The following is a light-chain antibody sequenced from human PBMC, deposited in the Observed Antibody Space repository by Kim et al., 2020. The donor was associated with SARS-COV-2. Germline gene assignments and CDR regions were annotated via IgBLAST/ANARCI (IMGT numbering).Light chain of an antibody. V-gene: IGLV2-11*01. J-gene: IGLJ7*01. CDR2: DVN. Sequence: QSALTQPRSVSGSPGQSVTISCTGTSSDVGGYNYVTWYQRHPGKAPKLRIYDVNKRPSGVPDHFSGSKSGNTASLTISGLQAEDEADYYCCSYAGSYTHWVFGGGTQLTVL. CDR1: SSDVGGYNY. CDR3: CSYAGSYTHWV.